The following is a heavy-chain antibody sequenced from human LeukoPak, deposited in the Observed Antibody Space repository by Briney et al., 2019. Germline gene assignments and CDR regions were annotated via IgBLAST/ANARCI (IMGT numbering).Heavy chain of an antibody. CDR3: AADCSSTSCLGY. CDR1: GFTFSSYS. CDR2: ISTTSAYL. D-gene: IGHD2-2*01. J-gene: IGHJ4*02. Sequence: GGSLRLSCAASGFTFSSYSMNWVRQAPGKGLEWVSSISTTSAYLKYADSVKGRFTVSRDNAKNSLYLQMNSLRAEDTAVYYCAADCSSTSCLGYWGLGTLVTVSS. V-gene: IGHV3-21*01.